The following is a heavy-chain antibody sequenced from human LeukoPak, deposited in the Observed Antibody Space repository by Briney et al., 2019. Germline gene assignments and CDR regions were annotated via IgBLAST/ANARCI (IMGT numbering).Heavy chain of an antibody. V-gene: IGHV1-2*06. CDR1: GYTFTGYY. Sequence: GASVKVSCKASGYTFTGYYMHWVRQAPGRGLEWMGRINPNSGGTNYAQKFQERVTITRDMSTSTAYMELSSLRSEDTAVYYCAAIPTCSGGSCSLDYWGQGTLVTVSS. J-gene: IGHJ4*02. CDR2: INPNSGGT. D-gene: IGHD2-15*01. CDR3: AAIPTCSGGSCSLDY.